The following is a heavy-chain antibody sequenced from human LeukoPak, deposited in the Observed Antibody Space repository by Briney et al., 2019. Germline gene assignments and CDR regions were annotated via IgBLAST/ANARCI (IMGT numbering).Heavy chain of an antibody. CDR3: ASGSFKTYYYDSSGYYTFDY. D-gene: IGHD3-22*01. Sequence: PGGSLRLSCAASGFTVSSNYMSWVRQAPGKGLEWVSVIYSGGSTYYADSVKGRFTISRDNSKNTLYLQMNSLRAEDTAVYYCASGSFKTYYYDSSGYYTFDYWGQGTLVTVSS. CDR1: GFTVSSNY. J-gene: IGHJ4*02. V-gene: IGHV3-53*01. CDR2: IYSGGST.